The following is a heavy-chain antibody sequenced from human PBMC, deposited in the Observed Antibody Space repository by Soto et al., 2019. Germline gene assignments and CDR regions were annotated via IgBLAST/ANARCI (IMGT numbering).Heavy chain of an antibody. D-gene: IGHD3-10*01. J-gene: IGHJ4*01. CDR1: GFSFRNGW. V-gene: IGHV3-15*07. CDR3: TTDSYITIPGVRFDY. Sequence: EVQLVESGGGLVKPGGSLRLSCAASGFSFRNGWINWVRQAPGKGLEWVGRIKSKMDGGTTDFAAPVKGRFAISRDDSKNMVYLEMSSLKTEDTGVYYCTTDSYITIPGVRFDYWCHGTLVTVSS. CDR2: IKSKMDGGTT.